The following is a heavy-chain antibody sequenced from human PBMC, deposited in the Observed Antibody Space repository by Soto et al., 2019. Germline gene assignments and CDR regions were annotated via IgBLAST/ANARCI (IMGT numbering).Heavy chain of an antibody. CDR1: GFTFSSYW. D-gene: IGHD2-2*01. CDR3: ARDPRDSSSSGMDV. J-gene: IGHJ6*02. V-gene: IGHV3-7*01. CDR2: IKQDGSER. Sequence: GGSLRLSCAASGFTFSSYWMSWVRQAPGKGLEWVANIKQDGSERYYVDSVKGRFTISRDNAKNSLYLQMNSLRAEDTAVYYCARDPRDSSSSGMDVWGQGTTVTVSS.